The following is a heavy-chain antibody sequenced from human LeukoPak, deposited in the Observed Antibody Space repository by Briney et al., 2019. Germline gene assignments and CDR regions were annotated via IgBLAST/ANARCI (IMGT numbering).Heavy chain of an antibody. CDR2: ITPSGDGT. Sequence: GRSLRLSCAASGFKFDDYGIHWVRQAPGKGLEWVSSITPSGDGTYYAASVKGRFTISRDNSKNTLYLQMDSLRADDTAKYYCAKDSPVATWWGQGTLVTVSS. CDR3: AKDSPVATW. CDR1: GFKFDDYG. J-gene: IGHJ4*02. D-gene: IGHD1-26*01. V-gene: IGHV3-23*01.